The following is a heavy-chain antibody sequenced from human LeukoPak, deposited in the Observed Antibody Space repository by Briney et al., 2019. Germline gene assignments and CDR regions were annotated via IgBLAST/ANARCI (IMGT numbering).Heavy chain of an antibody. CDR1: GFTFSSYA. CDR2: ISGNGGST. V-gene: IGHV3-23*01. CDR3: AKPPPSSYYYYYGMDV. J-gene: IGHJ6*02. D-gene: IGHD6-13*01. Sequence: GGSLRLSCAAFGFTFSSYAMSWVRQAPGKGLEWVSAISGNGGSTYYADSVKGRFTISRDISKNTLYLQMNSLRAEDTAVYYCAKPPPSSYYYYYGMDVWGQGTTVTVSS.